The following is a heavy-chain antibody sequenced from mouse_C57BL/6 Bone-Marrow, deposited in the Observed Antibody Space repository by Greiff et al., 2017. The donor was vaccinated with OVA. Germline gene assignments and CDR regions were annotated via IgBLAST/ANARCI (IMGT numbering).Heavy chain of an antibody. CDR3: ASPLSRGFAY. V-gene: IGHV5-17*01. CDR2: ISSCSSTI. Sequence: EVKLVESGGGLVKPGGSLKLSCAASGFTFSDYGMHWVRQAPEKGLEWVAYISSCSSTIYYADTVKGRFTISRDNAKNTLFLQMTSLRSEDTAMYYCASPLSRGFAYWGQGTLVTVSA. CDR1: GFTFSDYG. J-gene: IGHJ3*01.